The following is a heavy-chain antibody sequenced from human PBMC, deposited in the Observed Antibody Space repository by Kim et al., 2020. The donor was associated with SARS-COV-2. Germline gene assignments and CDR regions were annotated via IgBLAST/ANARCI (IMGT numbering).Heavy chain of an antibody. J-gene: IGHJ4*02. D-gene: IGHD5-12*01. V-gene: IGHV3-21*01. CDR1: GFIFSRYT. Sequence: GGSLRLSCAASGFIFSRYTMNWVRQAPGKGLEWVSSISSGSTAVYYVASVKGRFTISRDNVKNSLYLHMNSLRAEDTAVYYCARDSGYGGYADFENWGQGTLVPVSS. CDR2: ISSGSTAV. CDR3: ARDSGYGGYADFEN.